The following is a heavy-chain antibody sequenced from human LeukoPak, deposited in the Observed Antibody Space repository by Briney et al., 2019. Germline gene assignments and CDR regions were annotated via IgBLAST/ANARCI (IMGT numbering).Heavy chain of an antibody. CDR1: AYSFTSYW. CDR2: IDPSDSYT. CDR3: ARHGESPRTQYGQFDP. Sequence: GESLKISSKASAYSFTSYWISWVRQMPGNGLEWMGRIDPSDSYTNYSPSFQGHVTISADKSISTAYLQWSSLKASDTAMSYCARHGESPRTQYGQFDPWGQGTPVTVSS. J-gene: IGHJ5*02. D-gene: IGHD2-21*01. V-gene: IGHV5-10-1*01.